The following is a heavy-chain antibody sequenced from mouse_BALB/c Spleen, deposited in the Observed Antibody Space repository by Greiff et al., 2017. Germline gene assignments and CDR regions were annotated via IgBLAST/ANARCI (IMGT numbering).Heavy chain of an antibody. CDR2: IDPANGNT. CDR3: ASYYGNLYYYAMDY. Sequence: DVKLQESGAELVKPGASVKLSCTASGFNIKDTYMHWVKQRPEQGLEWIGRIDPANGNTKYDPKFQGKATITADTSSNTAYLQLSSLTSEDTAVYYCASYYGNLYYYAMDYWGQGTSVTVSS. J-gene: IGHJ4*01. CDR1: GFNIKDTY. D-gene: IGHD2-10*01. V-gene: IGHV14-3*02.